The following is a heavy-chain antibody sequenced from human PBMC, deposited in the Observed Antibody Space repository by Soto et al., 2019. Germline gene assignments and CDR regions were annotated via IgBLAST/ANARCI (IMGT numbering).Heavy chain of an antibody. D-gene: IGHD2-2*01. CDR2: IIPILGIA. CDR3: ARGAAAPHYYYYYYMDV. J-gene: IGHJ6*03. CDR1: GGTFSSYT. Sequence: QVQLVQSGAEVKKPGSSVKVSCKASGGTFSSYTISWVRQAPGQGLEWMGRIIPILGIANYAQKFQGRVTITAAKSTSTAYMELSSLRSEDTAVYYCARGAAAPHYYYYYYMDVWGKGTTVTVSS. V-gene: IGHV1-69*02.